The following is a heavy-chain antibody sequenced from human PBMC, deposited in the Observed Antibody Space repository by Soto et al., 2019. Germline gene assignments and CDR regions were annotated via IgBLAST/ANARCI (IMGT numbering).Heavy chain of an antibody. CDR2: ISGGGGAT. J-gene: IGHJ4*02. CDR1: GFTFSRNA. Sequence: PGGSLRLSCAASGFTFSRNAMSWVRQAPGKGLEWVSGISGGGGATYYADSVKGRFTISRDNYKNTLYLQMNSLRAEDTAIYYCAKSEPYGSGSYYFDYWGQGTLVTVYS. D-gene: IGHD1-26*01. CDR3: AKSEPYGSGSYYFDY. V-gene: IGHV3-23*01.